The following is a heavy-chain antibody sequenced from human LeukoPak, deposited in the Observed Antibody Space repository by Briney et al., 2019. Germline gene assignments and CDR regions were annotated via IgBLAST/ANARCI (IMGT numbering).Heavy chain of an antibody. CDR3: AKGYFDWLLEDLWSFDY. V-gene: IGHV3-23*01. J-gene: IGHJ4*02. D-gene: IGHD3-9*01. CDR2: ISGSGGST. Sequence: PGGSLRLSCAASGFTFSSYAMSWVRQAPGKGLEWVSAISGSGGSTYYADSVKGRFTISRDNSKNTLYLQMNSLRAEDTAVYYCAKGYFDWLLEDLWSFDYWGQGTLVTVSS. CDR1: GFTFSSYA.